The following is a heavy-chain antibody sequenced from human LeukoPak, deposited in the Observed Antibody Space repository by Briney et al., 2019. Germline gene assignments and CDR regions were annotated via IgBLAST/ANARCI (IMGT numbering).Heavy chain of an antibody. CDR1: GFTFSSYA. D-gene: IGHD6-19*01. Sequence: GGSLRLSCAASGFTFSSYAMSWVRQAPGKGLEWVSAISGSGGSTYYADSVKGRFTISRDNSKNTLYLQMNSLRAEDTAVYYCARKGRNSSGWYRFFPEEDYWYFDLWGRGTLVTVSS. J-gene: IGHJ2*01. CDR2: ISGSGGST. CDR3: ARKGRNSSGWYRFFPEEDYWYFDL. V-gene: IGHV3-23*01.